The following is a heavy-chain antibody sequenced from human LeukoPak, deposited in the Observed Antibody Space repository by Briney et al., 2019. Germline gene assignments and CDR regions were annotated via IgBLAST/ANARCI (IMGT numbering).Heavy chain of an antibody. J-gene: IGHJ5*02. Sequence: ASVKVSCKASGYTFTSYGISWVRQAPGQGLEWMGWISAYNGNTNYAQKLQGRVTMTTDTSTSTAYMELRSLRSGDTAVYYCARDSALDDIVVVPAAIDWFDPWGQGTLVTVSS. CDR1: GYTFTSYG. CDR2: ISAYNGNT. D-gene: IGHD2-2*01. CDR3: ARDSALDDIVVVPAAIDWFDP. V-gene: IGHV1-18*01.